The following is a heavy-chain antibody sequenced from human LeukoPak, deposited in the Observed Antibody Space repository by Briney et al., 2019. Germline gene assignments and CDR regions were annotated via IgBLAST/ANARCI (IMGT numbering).Heavy chain of an antibody. CDR1: GYTFTSYY. CDR2: INPSGGST. Sequence: ASVKLSCKASGYTFTSYYMHWVRQAPGQGLEWMGIINPSGGSTSYAQKFQGRVTMTRDTSTSTVYMELSSLRSEDTALYYCAKDKDSGDSSGPPDGAFDIWGQGTMVTVSS. D-gene: IGHD3-22*01. J-gene: IGHJ3*02. CDR3: AKDKDSGDSSGPPDGAFDI. V-gene: IGHV1-46*01.